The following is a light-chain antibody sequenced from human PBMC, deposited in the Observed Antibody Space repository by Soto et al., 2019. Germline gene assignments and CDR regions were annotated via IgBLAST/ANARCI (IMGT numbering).Light chain of an antibody. J-gene: IGLJ1*01. CDR3: SSYTSSTTYV. V-gene: IGLV2-14*01. CDR2: DVS. CDR1: SSDVGAYSY. Sequence: QSALTQPASVSGSPGQSITISCTGTSSDVGAYSYVSWYQQHPGKAPKPIIYDVSDRPSGISSRFSGSKSDNTASLTISGLQAEDEAEYYCSSYTSSTTYVFGTGTKVTVL.